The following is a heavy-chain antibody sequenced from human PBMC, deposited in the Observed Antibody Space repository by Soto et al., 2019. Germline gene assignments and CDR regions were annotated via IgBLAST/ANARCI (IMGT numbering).Heavy chain of an antibody. V-gene: IGHV3-30*18. CDR1: GFTFSSYG. Sequence: PGGSLRLSCAASGFTFSSYGMHWVRQAPGKGLEWVAVISYDGSNKYYADSVKGRFTISRDNSKNTLYLQMNSLRAEDTAVYYCAKDRAVGYSYGYFDYWGQGTLVTVSS. CDR3: AKDRAVGYSYGYFDY. D-gene: IGHD5-18*01. CDR2: ISYDGSNK. J-gene: IGHJ4*02.